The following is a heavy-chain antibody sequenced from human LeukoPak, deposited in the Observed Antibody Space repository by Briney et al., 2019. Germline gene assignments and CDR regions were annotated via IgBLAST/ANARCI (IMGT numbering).Heavy chain of an antibody. CDR2: IWYDGSKE. CDR1: GFTFNNYG. Sequence: QPGRSLRLSCAASGFTFNNYGVHWVRQAPGKGLEWVAAIWYDGSKECYADSVKGRFTISRDNSKNTVYMEMNSLRAEDTAVYWCAGDPARSMDNWGQGTLVTVSP. J-gene: IGHJ4*02. CDR3: AGDPARSMDN. D-gene: IGHD2/OR15-2a*01. V-gene: IGHV3-33*01.